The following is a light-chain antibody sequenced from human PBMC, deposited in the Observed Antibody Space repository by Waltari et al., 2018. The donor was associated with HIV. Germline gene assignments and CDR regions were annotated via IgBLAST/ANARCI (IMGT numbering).Light chain of an antibody. V-gene: IGLV2-14*01. J-gene: IGLJ2*01. CDR1: TNDINIYNY. CDR2: EVS. Sequence: QSALTQPASVSGSPGQSITIPCTGTTNDINIYNYVSWYQQHPGKAPNLIVYEVSNRPSGVSNRFSGSKSGSTASLTISGLQPEDEADYYCSSYSSSNILLFGGGTSLTVL. CDR3: SSYSSSNILL.